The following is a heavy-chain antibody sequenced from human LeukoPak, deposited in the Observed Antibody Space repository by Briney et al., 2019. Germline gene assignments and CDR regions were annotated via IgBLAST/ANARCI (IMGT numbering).Heavy chain of an antibody. Sequence: GGSLRLSCAASGFTFSSYAMHWVRQAPGKGLEWVAVISYGGSNKYYADSVKGRFTISRDNSKNTLYLQMNSLRAEDTAVYYCARGRSTIFGVVDYYYYMDVWGKGTTVTVSS. D-gene: IGHD3-3*01. V-gene: IGHV3-30*04. CDR1: GFTFSSYA. J-gene: IGHJ6*03. CDR3: ARGRSTIFGVVDYYYYMDV. CDR2: ISYGGSNK.